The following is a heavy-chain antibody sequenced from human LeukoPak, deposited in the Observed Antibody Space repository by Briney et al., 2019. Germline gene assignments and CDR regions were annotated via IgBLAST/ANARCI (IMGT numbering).Heavy chain of an antibody. CDR3: ARNPPRYFN. V-gene: IGHV3-7*05. D-gene: IGHD1-26*01. CDR2: IQQDGSEK. Sequence: GGSLRLSCAASGFTFSSYWMIWVRQAPGKGLEWVANIQQDGSEKYYVDSVKGRFTISRGNAKNSLYLQMNSLRAEDTAVYYCARNPPRYFNWGQGTLVTVSS. CDR1: GFTFSSYW. J-gene: IGHJ4*02.